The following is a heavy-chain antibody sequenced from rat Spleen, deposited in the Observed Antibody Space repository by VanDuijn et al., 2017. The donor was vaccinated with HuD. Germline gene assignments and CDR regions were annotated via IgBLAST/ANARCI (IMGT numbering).Heavy chain of an antibody. CDR3: ARDPFDY. V-gene: IGHV2-45*01. J-gene: IGHJ2*01. Sequence: QVQLKESGPGLVQPSQTLSLTCTVSGFSLTNFHVHWLRQPPGKGLEWMGVMWSGGSTDYNSALKSRLSISRDTSKNQVFLKMNSLQSEDTTTYYCARDPFDYWGQGVMVTVSS. CDR1: GFSLTNFH. CDR2: MWSGGST.